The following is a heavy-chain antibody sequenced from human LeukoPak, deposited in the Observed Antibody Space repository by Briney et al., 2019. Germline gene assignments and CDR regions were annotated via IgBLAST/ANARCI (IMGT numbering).Heavy chain of an antibody. V-gene: IGHV4-34*01. Sequence: KTSETLSLTCAVFGESFVGRHWSWIRQTPGKGLEWLGEASHAGITNYNPSLKSRVSISVDTSKDQFSLTVTSVTAADTAVYYCARGRANWDYDFDYWGQGTPVTVSS. CDR2: ASHAGIT. D-gene: IGHD1-7*01. CDR1: GESFVGRH. J-gene: IGHJ4*02. CDR3: ARGRANWDYDFDY.